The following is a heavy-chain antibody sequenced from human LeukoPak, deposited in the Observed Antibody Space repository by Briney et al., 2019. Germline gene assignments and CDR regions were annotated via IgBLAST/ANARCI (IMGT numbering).Heavy chain of an antibody. D-gene: IGHD2-2*02. Sequence: PSETLSLTCAVYGGSFSGYYWSRIRQPPGKGLEWIGEINHSGSTNYNPSLKSRVTISVDTSKNQFSLKLSSVTAADTAVYYCARGGVVVPAAIRFRSSYYFDYWGQGALVTVSS. V-gene: IGHV4-34*01. J-gene: IGHJ4*02. CDR3: ARGGVVVPAAIRFRSSYYFDY. CDR1: GGSFSGYY. CDR2: INHSGST.